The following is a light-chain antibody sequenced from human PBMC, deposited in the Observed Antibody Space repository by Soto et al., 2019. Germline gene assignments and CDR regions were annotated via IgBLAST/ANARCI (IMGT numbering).Light chain of an antibody. CDR2: EAS. J-gene: IGKJ5*01. Sequence: DIQLTQSPSLLSASVGDRVTITCRASHDISTYLAWYQQKPGKAPKLMIYEASTLQSRVPSRFSGSGSGTEFTLTISGLLPEDFATYHCQQLNTLPFTFGQGTRLDTK. CDR1: HDISTY. V-gene: IGKV1-9*01. CDR3: QQLNTLPFT.